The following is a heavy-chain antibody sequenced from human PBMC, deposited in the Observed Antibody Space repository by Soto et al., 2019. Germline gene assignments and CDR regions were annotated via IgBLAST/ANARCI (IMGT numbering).Heavy chain of an antibody. J-gene: IGHJ6*03. V-gene: IGHV3-66*01. CDR3: ARVPITMVRGVRAFEKNYYYYYYMDV. CDR1: GFTVSSNY. Sequence: GGSLRLSCAASGFTVSSNYMSWVRQAPGKGLEWVSVIYSGGSTYYADSVKGRFTISRDNSKNTLYLQMNSLRAEDTAVYYCARVPITMVRGVRAFEKNYYYYYYMDVWGKGTTVTVSS. D-gene: IGHD3-10*01. CDR2: IYSGGST.